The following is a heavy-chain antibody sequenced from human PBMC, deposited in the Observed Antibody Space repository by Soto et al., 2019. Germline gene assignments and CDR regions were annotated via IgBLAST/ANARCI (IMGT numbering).Heavy chain of an antibody. CDR1: GFTLSSYG. J-gene: IGHJ4*02. CDR3: ARDRGSDDPIDY. V-gene: IGHV3-33*01. D-gene: IGHD2-21*01. CDR2: IWHDGSKK. Sequence: QVQLVESGGGVVQPGRSLRLSCGASGFTLSSYGMHWVRQAPGKGLEWVAVIWHDGSKKYYADSVKGRFTISRDNSKNTLYLQMNNLRAEDTAVYYCARDRGSDDPIDYWGQGTLVSVSS.